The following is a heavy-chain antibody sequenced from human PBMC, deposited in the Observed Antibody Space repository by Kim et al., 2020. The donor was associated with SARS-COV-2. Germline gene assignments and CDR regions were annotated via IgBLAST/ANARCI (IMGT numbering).Heavy chain of an antibody. V-gene: IGHV3-74*01. CDR1: GFTFSSYW. CDR3: ARDSSGLSCGGDCFGWFDP. J-gene: IGHJ5*02. D-gene: IGHD2-21*02. Sequence: GGSLRLSCAASGFTFSSYWMHWVRQAPGKGLVWVSRINSNGSSTSYADSVKGRFTISRDNAKNTLYLQMNSLRAEDTAVYYCARDSSGLSCGGDCFGWFDPWGQGTLVTVSS. CDR2: INSNGSST.